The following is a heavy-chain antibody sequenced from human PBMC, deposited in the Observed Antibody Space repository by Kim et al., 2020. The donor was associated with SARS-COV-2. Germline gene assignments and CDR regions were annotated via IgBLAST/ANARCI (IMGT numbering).Heavy chain of an antibody. D-gene: IGHD3-3*01. CDR3: ARPGVRYDTSLDY. V-gene: IGHV5-51*01. Sequence: YSPSFQGQVTISADKSISTAYLQWSSLKASDTAMYYCARPGVRYDTSLDYWGQGTLVTVSS. J-gene: IGHJ4*02.